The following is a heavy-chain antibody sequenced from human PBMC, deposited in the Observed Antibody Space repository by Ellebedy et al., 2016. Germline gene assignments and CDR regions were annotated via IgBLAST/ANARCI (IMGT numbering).Heavy chain of an antibody. CDR2: FDPEDGET. CDR1: GYTLTELS. V-gene: IGHV1-24*01. Sequence: ASVKVSCKVSGYTLTELSMHWVRQAPGKGLEWMGGFDPEDGETIYAQKFQGRVTITRDTSASTAYMELSSLRSEDTAVYYCARSVIVVVPAAMPERIFDYWGQGTLVTVSS. CDR3: ARSVIVVVPAAMPERIFDY. J-gene: IGHJ4*02. D-gene: IGHD2-2*01.